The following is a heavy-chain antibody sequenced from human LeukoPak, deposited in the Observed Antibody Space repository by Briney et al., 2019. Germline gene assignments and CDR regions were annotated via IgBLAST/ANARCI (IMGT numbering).Heavy chain of an antibody. CDR3: ARVVGLTGYSSSWYSGYYYYMNV. J-gene: IGHJ6*03. CDR1: GGTFSSYA. Sequence: SVKVSCKASGGTFSSYAISWVRQAPGQGLEWMGGIIPIFGTTNYAQKFQDRVTITADKSTSTAYMELSSLRSEDTAVYYCARVVGLTGYSSSWYSGYYYYMNVWGKGTTVTVSS. D-gene: IGHD6-13*01. V-gene: IGHV1-69*06. CDR2: IIPIFGTT.